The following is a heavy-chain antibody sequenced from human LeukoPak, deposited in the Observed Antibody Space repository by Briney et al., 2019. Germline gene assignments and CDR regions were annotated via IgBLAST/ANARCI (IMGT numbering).Heavy chain of an antibody. J-gene: IGHJ4*02. CDR1: GGSFSGYY. CDR2: INHSGST. CDR3: ARGRASYYDRSGYIY. V-gene: IGHV4-34*01. Sequence: PSETLSLTCAVYGGSFSGYYWSWIRQPPGKGLEWIGEINHSGSTNYNPSLKSRVTISVDTSKNQFSLNLSSVTAADTAVYYCARGRASYYDRSGYIYWCQGILVTVSS. D-gene: IGHD3-22*01.